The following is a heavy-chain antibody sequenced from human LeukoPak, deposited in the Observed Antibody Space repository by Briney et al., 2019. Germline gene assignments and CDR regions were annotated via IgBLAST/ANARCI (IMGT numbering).Heavy chain of an antibody. CDR3: ARDPATTVTTYAY. J-gene: IGHJ4*02. Sequence: GGSLRLSCAASGFTFSSYWMSWVRQAPGKGLEWVANIKQDGSEKYYVDFVKGRYTISRDNAKNSLYLQMNSQRPEDTAVYYCARDPATTVTTYAYWGQGTLVTVSS. D-gene: IGHD4-17*01. V-gene: IGHV3-7*01. CDR2: IKQDGSEK. CDR1: GFTFSSYW.